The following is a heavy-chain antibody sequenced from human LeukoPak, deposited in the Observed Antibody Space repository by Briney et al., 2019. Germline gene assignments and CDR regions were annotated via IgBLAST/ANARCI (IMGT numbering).Heavy chain of an antibody. CDR3: AKLSRFYFDY. CDR1: GFTFSSYS. D-gene: IGHD1-1*01. Sequence: GGSLRLSCAASGFTFSSYSMNWVRQAPGKGLEWVSSISSSSSYIYYADSVKGRFTISRDNAKNSLYLQMNSLRAEDTAVYYCAKLSRFYFDYWGQGTLVTVSS. J-gene: IGHJ4*02. CDR2: ISSSSSYI. V-gene: IGHV3-21*01.